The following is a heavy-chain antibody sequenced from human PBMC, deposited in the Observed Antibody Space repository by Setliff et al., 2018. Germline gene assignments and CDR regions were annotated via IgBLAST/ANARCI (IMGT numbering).Heavy chain of an antibody. D-gene: IGHD6-13*01. CDR2: IYYSGST. CDR3: AREGYSSLIGWFDP. V-gene: IGHV4-59*11. J-gene: IGHJ5*02. Sequence: KPSETLSLTCTVSGGSISSHYWSWIRQPPGKGLEWIGYIYYSGSTNYNPSLKSRVTISVDTSKNQFSLKLSSVTAADTAVYYCAREGYSSLIGWFDPWGQGTLVTVSS. CDR1: GGSISSHY.